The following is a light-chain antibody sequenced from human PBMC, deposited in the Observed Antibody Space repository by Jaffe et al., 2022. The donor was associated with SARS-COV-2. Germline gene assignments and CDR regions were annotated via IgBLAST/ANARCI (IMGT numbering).Light chain of an antibody. J-gene: IGKJ2*01. V-gene: IGKV1-9*01. CDR2: AAS. CDR1: QGINSY. CDR3: QQVHSYLPYT. Sequence: DIQLTQSPSFLSASVGDRVTITCRASQGINSYLAWYQQKPGKAPKLLIYAASTLQSGVPSRFSGSGSGTEFTLTISSLQPEDFGTYYCQQVHSYLPYTFGQGTKLEIK.